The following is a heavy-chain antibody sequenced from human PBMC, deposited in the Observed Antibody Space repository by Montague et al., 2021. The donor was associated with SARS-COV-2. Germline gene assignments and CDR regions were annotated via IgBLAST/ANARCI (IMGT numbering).Heavy chain of an antibody. Sequence: TLSLTCTVSGGSIRSVSYYWSWIRQPAGKGLEWIGRIYSSGSTNYNPSLKSRVTMSVDTSKNQFSLKVSSVTAADTAVYYCARARGSHYMSWFNSWGQGTLVIVSS. J-gene: IGHJ5*01. CDR3: ARARGSHYMSWFNS. CDR1: GGSIRSVSYY. V-gene: IGHV4-61*02. CDR2: IYSSGST. D-gene: IGHD3-10*01.